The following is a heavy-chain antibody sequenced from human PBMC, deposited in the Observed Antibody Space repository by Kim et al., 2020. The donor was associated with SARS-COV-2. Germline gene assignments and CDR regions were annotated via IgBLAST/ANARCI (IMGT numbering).Heavy chain of an antibody. J-gene: IGHJ5*02. D-gene: IGHD3-10*01. CDR2: ISWNSGSI. V-gene: IGHV3-9*01. CDR3: AKGRLVGYYYGSGSYRDRFDP. CDR1: GFTFADYA. Sequence: GGSLRLSCAASGFTFADYAMHWVRQAPGKGLEWVSGISWNSGSIGYADSVKGRFTISRDNAKNSLYLQMNSLRAEDTALYYCAKGRLVGYYYGSGSYRDRFDPRGQGTLVSVSP.